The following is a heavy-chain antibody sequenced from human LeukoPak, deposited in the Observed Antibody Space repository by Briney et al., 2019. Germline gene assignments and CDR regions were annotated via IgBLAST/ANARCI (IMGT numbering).Heavy chain of an antibody. CDR3: ARDPRYCSSTSCYFMDA. V-gene: IGHV3-53*01. J-gene: IGHJ6*03. D-gene: IGHD2-2*01. Sequence: GGSLRLSCGASGFTVSCNYMSWVRQAPGKGLEWVSVIYSDGSTYYADSVQGRFTISRDNSKNTMYLQMNRLRAEDTAVYYCARDPRYCSSTSCYFMDAWGKGTTVTISS. CDR2: IYSDGST. CDR1: GFTVSCNY.